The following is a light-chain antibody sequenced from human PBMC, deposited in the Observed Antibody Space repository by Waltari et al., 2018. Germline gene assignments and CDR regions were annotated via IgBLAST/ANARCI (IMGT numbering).Light chain of an antibody. Sequence: DIQLTQSPSSLSASVGDRVTITCRASQGVRALLAGYQHKPGKAPKLLIYEVSTLQSGVPSRFSGGGSGTEFTLTITSLQPEDFATYYCQQLNTYPITFGQGTRLEIK. J-gene: IGKJ5*01. CDR1: QGVRAL. CDR3: QQLNTYPIT. CDR2: EVS. V-gene: IGKV1-9*01.